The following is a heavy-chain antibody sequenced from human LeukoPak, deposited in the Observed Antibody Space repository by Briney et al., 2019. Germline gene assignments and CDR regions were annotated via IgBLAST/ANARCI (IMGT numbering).Heavy chain of an antibody. CDR2: ISSSGSSI. CDR1: GFTFSSYE. CDR3: ARDQRYDFWSGFYAVDY. D-gene: IGHD3-3*01. V-gene: IGHV3-48*03. J-gene: IGHJ4*02. Sequence: GGSLSLSCVASGFTFSSYEMNWVRQAPGKGLEWISYISSSGSSIHYADPVKGRFTISRDNARNSLYLQMNSLRSEDTAVYYCARDQRYDFWSGFYAVDYWGQGTLLTVSS.